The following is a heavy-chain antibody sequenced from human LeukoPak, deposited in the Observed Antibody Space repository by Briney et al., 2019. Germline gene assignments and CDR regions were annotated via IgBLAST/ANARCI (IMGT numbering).Heavy chain of an antibody. CDR3: AKDEPLRSSGSYPYYFDY. V-gene: IGHV3-23*01. Sequence: GGSLRLSCAASGFTFSSYAMSWVRQAPGKGLEWVSAISGSGGSTYYADSVKGRFTISRDNSKNTLYLQMNSLRAEDTAVYYCAKDEPLRSSGSYPYYFDYWGQGTLVTVSS. CDR2: ISGSGGST. CDR1: GFTFSSYA. J-gene: IGHJ4*02. D-gene: IGHD1-26*01.